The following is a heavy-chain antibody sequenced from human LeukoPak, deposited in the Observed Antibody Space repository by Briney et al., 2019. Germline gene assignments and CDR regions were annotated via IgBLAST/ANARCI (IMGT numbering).Heavy chain of an antibody. Sequence: ASVKVSCKASGYTFTGYYMHWVRQAPGQGLEWMGWINPNSGGTNYAQKFQGRVTMTRDTSISTAYMELSRLRSEDTAVYYCAAAPRGYDYGMDVWGQGTTVTVSS. CDR3: AAAPRGYDYGMDV. CDR2: INPNSGGT. V-gene: IGHV1-2*02. D-gene: IGHD5-12*01. J-gene: IGHJ6*02. CDR1: GYTFTGYY.